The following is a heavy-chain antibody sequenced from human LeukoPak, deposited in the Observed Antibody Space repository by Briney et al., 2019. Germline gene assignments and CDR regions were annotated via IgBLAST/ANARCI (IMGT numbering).Heavy chain of an antibody. J-gene: IGHJ4*02. D-gene: IGHD6-19*01. V-gene: IGHV1-3*01. CDR3: ARSGYSSGWSFDY. CDR2: INAGNGNT. Sequence: ASVTVSCKASGYTFTSYAMHWVRQASGQRLEWMGWINAGNGNTKYSQKFQGRVTITRDTSASTAYMELSSLRSEDTAVYYCARSGYSSGWSFDYWGQGTLVTVSS. CDR1: GYTFTSYA.